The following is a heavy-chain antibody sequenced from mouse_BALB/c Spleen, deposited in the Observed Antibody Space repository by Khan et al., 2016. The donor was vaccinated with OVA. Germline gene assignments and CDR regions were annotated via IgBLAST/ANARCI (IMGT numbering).Heavy chain of an antibody. D-gene: IGHD2-2*01. CDR1: GYSFTAYY. V-gene: IGHV1-26*01. CDR2: VNPNNGDT. J-gene: IGHJ3*01. Sequence: VQLQQSGPDLVKPGASVKISCKASGYSFTAYYLSWVKQSHGESLEWIGRVNPNNGDTTYNQKFKGKAILTVDKSSNTAYMDRRSLTSEDSAVYYCARGYDFFAYWGQGTLVTVSA. CDR3: ARGYDFFAY.